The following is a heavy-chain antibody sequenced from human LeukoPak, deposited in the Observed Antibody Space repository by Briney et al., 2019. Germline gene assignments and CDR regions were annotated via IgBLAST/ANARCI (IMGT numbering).Heavy chain of an antibody. CDR3: ARGLGYCSGGSCPPNFDY. J-gene: IGHJ4*02. CDR1: GGTFSSYA. V-gene: IGHV1-69*06. CDR2: IIPIFGTA. Sequence: ASVKVSCKASGGTFSSYAISWVRQAPGQGLEWMGGIIPIFGTANYAQKFQGRVTITADKSTSTAYMELSSLRSEDTAVSYCARGLGYCSGGSCPPNFDYWGQGTLVTVSS. D-gene: IGHD2-15*01.